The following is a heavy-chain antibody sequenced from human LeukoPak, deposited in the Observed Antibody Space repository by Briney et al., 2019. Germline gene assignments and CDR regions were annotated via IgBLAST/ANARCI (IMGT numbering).Heavy chain of an antibody. CDR3: ARGIDDYGDLRLDY. CDR1: GFTFSSYS. V-gene: IGHV3-21*01. Sequence: GGSLRLSCAASGFTFSSYSMNWVRQAPGKGLEWVSSISSSSSYIYYADSVKGRFTISRDNAKNSLHLQMNSLRAEDTAVYYCARGIDDYGDLRLDYWGQGTLVTVSS. J-gene: IGHJ4*02. CDR2: ISSSSSYI. D-gene: IGHD4-17*01.